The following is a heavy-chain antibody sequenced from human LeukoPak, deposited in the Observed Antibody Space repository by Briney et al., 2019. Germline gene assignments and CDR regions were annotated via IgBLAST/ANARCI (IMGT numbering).Heavy chain of an antibody. D-gene: IGHD2-21*01. CDR2: IVGDSSKT. V-gene: IGHV3-23*01. CDR3: AKQPYNYYYLDV. CDR1: GLTFHDYA. J-gene: IGHJ6*03. Sequence: GGSLRLSCAISGLTFHDYAMTWVRQAPGKGLEWVSTIVGDSSKTYYADSVKGRFTISRDNSNYMLFLHMNNLRAEDTSIYYCAKQPYNYYYLDVWGKGTTVTVSS.